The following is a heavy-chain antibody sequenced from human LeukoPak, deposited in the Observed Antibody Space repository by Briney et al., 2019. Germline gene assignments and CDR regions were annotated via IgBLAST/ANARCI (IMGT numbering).Heavy chain of an antibody. V-gene: IGHV4-59*01. D-gene: IGHD5-18*01. Sequence: TSETLSLTCTVSGGSISSYYWSWIRQPPGKGLEWIGYIYYSGSTNYNPSLKSRVTISVDTSKNQFSLKLSSVTAADTAVYYCARDREDTAMVPDYYYYMDVWGKGTTVTVSS. CDR2: IYYSGST. CDR1: GGSISSYY. J-gene: IGHJ6*03. CDR3: ARDREDTAMVPDYYYYMDV.